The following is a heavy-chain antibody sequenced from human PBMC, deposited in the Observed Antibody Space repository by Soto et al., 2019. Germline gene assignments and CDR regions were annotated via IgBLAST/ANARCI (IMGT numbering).Heavy chain of an antibody. D-gene: IGHD2-15*01. J-gene: IGHJ6*02. CDR3: ARDWDIVILSVPIPNYNYRMDV. V-gene: IGHV3-21*01. Sequence: GSLRLSCAASGFTFSSYSMNWFREAPGKGLEWVSCISSSSSYIYCADSVKGRFTISRDNAKNSVYLQVNNLRDEDTAVYYCARDWDIVILSVPIPNYNYRMDVWGQGTTVTVSS. CDR1: GFTFSSYS. CDR2: ISSSSSYI.